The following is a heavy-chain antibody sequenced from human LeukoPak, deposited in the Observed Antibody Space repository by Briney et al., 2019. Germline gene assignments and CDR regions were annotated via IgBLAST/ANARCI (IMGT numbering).Heavy chain of an antibody. CDR3: ARRGEGAVAVDYWYFDL. J-gene: IGHJ2*01. CDR2: IYYSGST. D-gene: IGHD6-19*01. Sequence: PSETLSLTCAVYGGSFSGYYWGWIRQPPGKGLEWIGSIYYSGSTYYNPSLKSRVTISVDTSKDQFSLKLSSVTAADTAVYYCARRGEGAVAVDYWYFDLWGRGTLVTVSS. CDR1: GGSFSGYY. V-gene: IGHV4-34*01.